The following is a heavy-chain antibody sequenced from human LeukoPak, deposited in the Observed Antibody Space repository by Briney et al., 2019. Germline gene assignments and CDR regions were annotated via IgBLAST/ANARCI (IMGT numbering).Heavy chain of an antibody. CDR1: GFTFSTYR. CDR3: TRVEETATTAAIIRKYSYYYYYMDV. V-gene: IGHV3-7*01. D-gene: IGHD4-11*01. Sequence: GGSLRLSCAASGFTFSTYRMSWVRQAPGKGLEWVANIKQDGSEKHYVDSVKGRFTISRDNAKNSLYLQMSSLRAEDTAVYYCTRVEETATTAAIIRKYSYYYYYMDVWGKGTTVTVSS. J-gene: IGHJ6*03. CDR2: IKQDGSEK.